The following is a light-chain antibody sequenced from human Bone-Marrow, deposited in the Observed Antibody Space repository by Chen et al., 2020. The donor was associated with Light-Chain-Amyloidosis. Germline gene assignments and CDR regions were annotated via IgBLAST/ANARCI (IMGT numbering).Light chain of an antibody. V-gene: IGLV3-21*03. J-gene: IGLJ2*01. Sequence: SYVLTQPPSVSVAPGKTASFTCGGNNIGRKTVHWYQQKPGQAPVLVGDDDTHRPSGIPERFSGCSSGNTASLTVSGVAAGVGGDYYCQVWESISDHSVVFGGGTKLPVL. CDR1: NIGRKT. CDR2: DDT. CDR3: QVWESISDHSVV.